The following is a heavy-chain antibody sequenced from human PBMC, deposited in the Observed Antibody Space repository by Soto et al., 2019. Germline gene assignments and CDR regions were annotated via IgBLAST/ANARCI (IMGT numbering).Heavy chain of an antibody. CDR3: ARARGYSNYRAAYL. J-gene: IGHJ4*02. CDR1: GGSISRSY. V-gene: IGHV4-59*01. D-gene: IGHD4-4*01. Sequence: KPSKTLSLTSTVSGGSISRSYWNWIRQPSGNELECIGYIYYSGSTNYSPSLKSRVTISVDTSKNQFSLKLSSVTAADTAVYYCARARGYSNYRAAYLWGQATLVTVSS. CDR2: IYYSGST.